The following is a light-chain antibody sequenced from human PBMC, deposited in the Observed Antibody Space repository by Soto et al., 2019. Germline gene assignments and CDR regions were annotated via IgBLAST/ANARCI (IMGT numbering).Light chain of an antibody. J-gene: IGKJ4*01. CDR1: QRVSND. Sequence: DIVMTQSPSTLPVSPGDSATISCRASQRVSNDFAWYQQKPGKAPRLLIYGASTRDTGIPARFSGSGSGTEFTLTIFIQHADDFTDYCRQHNNYWPLTFGGGTMVDIK. CDR3: QHNNYWPLT. V-gene: IGKV3-15*01. CDR2: GAS.